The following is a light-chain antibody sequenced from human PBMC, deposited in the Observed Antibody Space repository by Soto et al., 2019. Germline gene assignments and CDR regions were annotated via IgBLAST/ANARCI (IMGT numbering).Light chain of an antibody. CDR1: QGISNY. CDR3: QQLNSYRWT. Sequence: DIQLTQSPSFLSASVGDRVTITCLASQGISNYLAWYQQKPGKAPKILISAASTLQSGVPSRFSGSGSGTEFTLTISSLLPEDFATYYCQQLNSYRWTFGQGTKVDI. CDR2: AAS. V-gene: IGKV1-9*01. J-gene: IGKJ1*01.